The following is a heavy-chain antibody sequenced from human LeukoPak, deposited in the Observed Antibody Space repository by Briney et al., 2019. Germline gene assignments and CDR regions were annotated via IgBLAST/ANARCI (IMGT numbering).Heavy chain of an antibody. V-gene: IGHV3-7*01. CDR1: GFRISDYW. J-gene: IGHJ4*02. D-gene: IGHD2-21*01. Sequence: GSLRLSCAASGFRISDYWMNWVRQAPGKGLEWVANIHQGGSQTYYADSVKGRFTISRDNAENSLYLQMNSLRGEGTAVYFCANHPSDGREFYWGQGTLVTVSS. CDR3: ANHPSDGREFY. CDR2: IHQGGSQT.